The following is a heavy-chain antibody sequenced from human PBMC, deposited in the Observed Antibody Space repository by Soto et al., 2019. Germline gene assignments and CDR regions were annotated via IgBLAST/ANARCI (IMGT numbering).Heavy chain of an antibody. CDR3: AREAAAGTSHDY. V-gene: IGHV1-46*03. D-gene: IGHD6-13*01. J-gene: IGHJ4*02. CDR1: GYTFTKFH. CDR2: INPSGGST. Sequence: ASVKVSCKASGYTFTKFHIHWVRQAPGQGLEWMGIINPSGGSTSYAQKFQGRVTMTRDTSTSTVYMELCSLRSEDTAVYYCAREAAAGTSHDYWGQGTLVTVSS.